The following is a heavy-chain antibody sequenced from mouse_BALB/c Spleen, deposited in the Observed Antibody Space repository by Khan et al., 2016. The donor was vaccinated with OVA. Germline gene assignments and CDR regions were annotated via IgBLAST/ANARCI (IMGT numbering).Heavy chain of an antibody. CDR3: ARSYDGAWFAY. V-gene: IGHV1-77*01. D-gene: IGHD1-1*01. J-gene: IGHJ3*01. CDR2: IYPGSGSA. Sequence: QLQQSGPELVKPGASVQMSCKASGYTFSDYVISWVKLRAGQGLEWIGEIYPGSGSAYYNEKFKGKATLTADKSSNTAYMQLSSLTSEDSAVYFCARSYDGAWFAYWGQGTLVTVS. CDR1: GYTFSDYV.